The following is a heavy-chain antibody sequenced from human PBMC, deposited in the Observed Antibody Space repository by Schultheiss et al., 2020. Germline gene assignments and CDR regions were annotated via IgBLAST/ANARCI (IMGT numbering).Heavy chain of an antibody. V-gene: IGHV1-24*01. D-gene: IGHD5/OR15-5a*01. CDR3: ATGLIRLRRSDFDY. CDR2: FDPEDGKR. Sequence: ASVKVSCKLSGNTLSEFSVHWVRQAPGKGLEWMGRFDPEDGKRIYAQRFQGRITMTEDTSTDTAYMELRSLTPEDTAVYFCATGLIRLRRSDFDYWGQGTLVTVSS. J-gene: IGHJ4*02. CDR1: GNTLSEFS.